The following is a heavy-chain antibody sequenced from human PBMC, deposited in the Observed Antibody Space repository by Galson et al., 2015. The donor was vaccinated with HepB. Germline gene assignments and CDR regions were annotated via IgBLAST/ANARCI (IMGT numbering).Heavy chain of an antibody. Sequence: SLRLSCAASGFSFDDYAMHWVRQAPGKGLEWVSGISWNSGSIGYADSVKGRFTISRDNAKNSLYLQMNSLRAEDTALYYCAKDKAVFGRLAQSFGVVSNGFDYWGQGTLVTVSS. CDR2: ISWNSGSI. CDR3: AKDKAVFGRLAQSFGVVSNGFDY. D-gene: IGHD3-3*01. V-gene: IGHV3-9*01. CDR1: GFSFDDYA. J-gene: IGHJ4*02.